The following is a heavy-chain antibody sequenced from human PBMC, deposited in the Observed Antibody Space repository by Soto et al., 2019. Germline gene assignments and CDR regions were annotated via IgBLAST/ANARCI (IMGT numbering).Heavy chain of an antibody. Sequence: PSGTPALTCTVPDGSISSGSYYWGWIRQPPGKGLEWIGSIYYSGSTYYNPSLKSRVTISVDTSKNQFSLKLSSVTAADTAVYYCACLLKYSSAESFDYWGPGTLVTVSS. CDR3: ACLLKYSSAESFDY. CDR1: DGSISSGSYY. J-gene: IGHJ4*02. V-gene: IGHV4-39*05. D-gene: IGHD5-18*01. CDR2: IYYSGST.